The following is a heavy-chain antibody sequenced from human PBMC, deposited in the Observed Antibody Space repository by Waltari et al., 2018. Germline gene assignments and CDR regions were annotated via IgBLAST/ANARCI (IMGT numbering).Heavy chain of an antibody. CDR2: ISWNSGSI. J-gene: IGHJ4*02. D-gene: IGHD6-19*01. CDR3: AKAVAGPMAYYFDY. CDR1: GFTFDDYA. V-gene: IGHV3-9*01. Sequence: EVQLVESGGGLVQPGRSLRLSCAASGFTFDDYAMHWVRQAPGKGLEWVSGISWNSGSIGYADSVKGRFTISRDNAKNSLYLQMNSLRAEETALYYCAKAVAGPMAYYFDYWGQGTLVTVSS.